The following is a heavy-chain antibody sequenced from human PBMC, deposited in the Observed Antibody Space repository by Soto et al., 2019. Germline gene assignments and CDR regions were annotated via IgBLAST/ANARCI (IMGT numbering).Heavy chain of an antibody. Sequence: PGGSLRLSCAASGFTFSSYDMHWVRQATGKGLEWVSAIGTAGDTYYPDSVKGRFTISRDNSRNTVYLQMNSLRADDTAVYYCARDASYYSLWSGYYPSRNGMDVWGQGTTVTVSS. V-gene: IGHV3-13*01. D-gene: IGHD3-3*01. CDR3: ARDASYYSLWSGYYPSRNGMDV. CDR2: IGTAGDT. J-gene: IGHJ6*02. CDR1: GFTFSSYD.